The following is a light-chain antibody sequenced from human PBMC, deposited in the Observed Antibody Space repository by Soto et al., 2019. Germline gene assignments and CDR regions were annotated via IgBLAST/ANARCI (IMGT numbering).Light chain of an antibody. Sequence: QSALTQAASVSGSPGQSFTISCTGTSSDIGGYNYVSWYQQHPDKAPKLMIFVVSNRPSGVSNRFSGSKSGNTASLTISGLLPDDEADYYCSSYTTSSTVAFGGGTKLTVL. CDR2: VVS. J-gene: IGLJ2*01. CDR1: SSDIGGYNY. CDR3: SSYTTSSTVA. V-gene: IGLV2-14*01.